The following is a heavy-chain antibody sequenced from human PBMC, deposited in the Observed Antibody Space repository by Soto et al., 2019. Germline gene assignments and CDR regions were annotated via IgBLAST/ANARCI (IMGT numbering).Heavy chain of an antibody. V-gene: IGHV2-5*01. Sequence: SGPTLVNPTQTLTLTCTFSGFSLSTSGVGVGWIRQPPGKALEWLALIYWNDDKRYSPSLKSRLTITKDTSKNQVVLTMTNMDPVDTATYYCAHNSEAVSQALYHGMDVWGQGTTVTVYS. CDR3: AHNSEAVSQALYHGMDV. D-gene: IGHD6-6*01. J-gene: IGHJ6*02. CDR1: GFSLSTSGVG. CDR2: IYWNDDK.